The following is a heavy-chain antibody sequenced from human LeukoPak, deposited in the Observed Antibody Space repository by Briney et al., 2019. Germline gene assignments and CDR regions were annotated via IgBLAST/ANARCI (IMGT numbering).Heavy chain of an antibody. CDR1: GFTFSSYG. CDR2: ISYDGSNK. J-gene: IGHJ4*02. D-gene: IGHD2-21*02. Sequence: GGSLRLSCAASGFTFSSYGMHWVRQAPGRGLEWVAVISYDGSNKYYADPVKGRFTISRDNSKNTLYLQMNSLRAEDTAVYCCERDLTYWGGDCRDYWGQGTLVTASS. CDR3: ERDLTYWGGDCRDY. V-gene: IGHV3-30*03.